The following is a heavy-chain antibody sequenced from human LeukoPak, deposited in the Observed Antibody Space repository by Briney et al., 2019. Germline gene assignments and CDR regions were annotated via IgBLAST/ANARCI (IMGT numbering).Heavy chain of an antibody. J-gene: IGHJ6*03. CDR2: ISAYNGNT. D-gene: IGHD6-6*01. CDR3: ARVYSSSSLYYYYYVDV. V-gene: IGHV1-18*01. CDR1: GYTFTSYG. Sequence: ASVKVSCKASGYTFTSYGISWVRQAPGQGLEWMGWISAYNGNTNYAQKLQGRVTMTTDTSTSTAYMELRSLRSDDTAVYYCARVYSSSSLYYYYYVDVWGKGTTVTVSS.